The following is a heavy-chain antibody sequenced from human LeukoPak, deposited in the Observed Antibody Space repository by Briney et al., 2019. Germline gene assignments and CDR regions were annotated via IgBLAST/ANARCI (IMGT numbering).Heavy chain of an antibody. V-gene: IGHV3-7*01. Sequence: PGGSLRLSCAASGFTFSSYWMTWVRQAPGKGREGVANIKQDGSEKYYVDSVKGRFTISRDNAKNTLYLQMNSLRAEDTAVYYCARVVVGAYYFDSWGQGTLVTVSS. D-gene: IGHD2-15*01. CDR2: IKQDGSEK. J-gene: IGHJ4*02. CDR1: GFTFSSYW. CDR3: ARVVVGAYYFDS.